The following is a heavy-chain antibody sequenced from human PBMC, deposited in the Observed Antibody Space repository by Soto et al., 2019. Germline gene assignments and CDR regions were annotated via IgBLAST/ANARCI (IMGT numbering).Heavy chain of an antibody. CDR2: IYWDDDK. CDR3: ALTYYGSGSYYNVRWFDP. Sequence: QITLKESGPTLVKPTQTLTLTCTFSGFSLSTSGVGVGWIRQPPGKALEWLALIYWDDDKRYSPSLKSRLTITTNTSKNQVVLTMTTMDPVDTATYYCALTYYGSGSYYNVRWFDPWGQGTLVTVSS. CDR1: GFSLSTSGVG. V-gene: IGHV2-5*02. J-gene: IGHJ5*02. D-gene: IGHD3-10*01.